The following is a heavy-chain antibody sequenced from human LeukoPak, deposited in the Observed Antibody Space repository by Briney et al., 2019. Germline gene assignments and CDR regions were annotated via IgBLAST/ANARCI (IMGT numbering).Heavy chain of an antibody. Sequence: GGSLRLSCAASGFTFSSYEMNWVRQAPGKGLEWVSYISSSGSTIYYADSVKGRFTISRDNAKNSLYLQMNSLRAEDTAVYYCVRGRRAVAGRDFDYWGQGTLVTVSS. CDR2: ISSSGSTI. CDR1: GFTFSSYE. CDR3: VRGRRAVAGRDFDY. D-gene: IGHD6-19*01. V-gene: IGHV3-48*03. J-gene: IGHJ4*02.